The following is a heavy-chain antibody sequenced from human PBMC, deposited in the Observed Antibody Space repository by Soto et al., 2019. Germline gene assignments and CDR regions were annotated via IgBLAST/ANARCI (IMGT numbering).Heavy chain of an antibody. Sequence: GGSLRLSCAASGFSVRSSQMSWVRQAPGKGLEWVSVIFIDGTTHYGVSVKGRFTISRDSARNTLYLQMNSLRAEDTAVYYCARDTTRAMVRIYYGMDVWGQGTTVTVSS. CDR2: IFIDGTT. CDR3: ARDTTRAMVRIYYGMDV. V-gene: IGHV3-53*01. D-gene: IGHD3-10*01. J-gene: IGHJ6*02. CDR1: GFSVRSSQ.